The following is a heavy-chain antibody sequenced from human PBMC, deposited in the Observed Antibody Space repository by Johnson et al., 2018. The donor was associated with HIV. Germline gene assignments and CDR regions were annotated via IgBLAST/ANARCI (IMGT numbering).Heavy chain of an antibody. J-gene: IGHJ3*01. Sequence: VQLVESGGGLVQPGGSLRLSCAASGFTFSRYAMSWVRQTPGKGLEWVSVIGSSDDSTYYADSVKGRFTISRDNSKNTLSLQMNSLRAGDKAVYYCAKGRSGSSYDALDAWGQGTMVTVSS. CDR3: AKGRSGSSYDALDA. CDR2: IGSSDDST. CDR1: GFTFSRYA. V-gene: IGHV3-23*04. D-gene: IGHD6-6*01.